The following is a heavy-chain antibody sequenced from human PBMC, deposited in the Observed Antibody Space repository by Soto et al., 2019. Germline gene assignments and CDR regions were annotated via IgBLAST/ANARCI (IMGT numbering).Heavy chain of an antibody. J-gene: IGHJ4*02. V-gene: IGHV3-30*18. CDR1: GYTFNGYA. CDR3: AKDPLGIAVAGYFDY. Sequence: GGALRVSCAAAGYTFNGYAMPWVRKANGKGLEWVAVISYDGSNKYYADSVKGRFTISRDNSKNTLYLQMNSLRAEDTAVYYCAKDPLGIAVAGYFDYWGQGTLVTVSS. D-gene: IGHD6-19*01. CDR2: ISYDGSNK.